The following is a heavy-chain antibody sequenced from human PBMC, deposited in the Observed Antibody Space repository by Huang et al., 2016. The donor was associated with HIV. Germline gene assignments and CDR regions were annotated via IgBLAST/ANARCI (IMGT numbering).Heavy chain of an antibody. CDR2: ISVSGVST. CDR3: AKGEFVGESYFDQ. V-gene: IGHV3-23*01. CDR1: GFTFSSYA. Sequence: VQLLESGGGLVQPGGSRRLSCAASGFTFSSYAMSWVRQAAGKGLEWVSTISVSGVSTYHADSVKGRFTTSRDNSENMLYLQMHTLRAEDTAVYYCAKGEFVGESYFDQWGQGTLVTVSS. D-gene: IGHD3-10*01. J-gene: IGHJ4*02.